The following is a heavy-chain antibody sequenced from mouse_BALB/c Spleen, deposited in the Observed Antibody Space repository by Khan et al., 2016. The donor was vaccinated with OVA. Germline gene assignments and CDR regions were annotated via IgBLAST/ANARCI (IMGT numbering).Heavy chain of an antibody. CDR3: ARRELYGLFAY. CDR1: GYTFTTYW. V-gene: IGHV1-7*01. CDR2: INPSTGYT. J-gene: IGHJ3*01. Sequence: QVRLQQSGAELAKPGASVKMSCTPSGYTFTTYWIHWIKQRPGQGLEWIGYINPSTGYTEYNKNFKDKATLTADESYSTAFKQQNSLTSADSAVYCGARRELYGLFAYWGQGTLVTVSA. D-gene: IGHD2-10*02.